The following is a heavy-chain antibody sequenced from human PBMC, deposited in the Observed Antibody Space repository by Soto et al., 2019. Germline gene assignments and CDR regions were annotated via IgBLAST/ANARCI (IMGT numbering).Heavy chain of an antibody. D-gene: IGHD4-17*01. Sequence: GGSLRLSCAASGFTFSSYWMHWVRQAPGKGLVWVSRINSDGSSTSYADSVKGRFTISRDNAKNTLYLQMNSLRAEDTAVYYCARAGTTTSYYYGMDVWGQGTTVTVSS. CDR1: GFTFSSYW. V-gene: IGHV3-74*01. J-gene: IGHJ6*02. CDR2: INSDGSST. CDR3: ARAGTTTSYYYGMDV.